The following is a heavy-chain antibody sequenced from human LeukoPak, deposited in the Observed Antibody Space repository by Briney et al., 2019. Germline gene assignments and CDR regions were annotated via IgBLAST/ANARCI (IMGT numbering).Heavy chain of an antibody. D-gene: IGHD3-22*01. Sequence: PGGSLRLSCAASGFTVSSNYMSWVRQAPGKGLEWVSVIYSGDSTYYADSVKGRFTISRDNSKNTLYLQMNSLRAEDTAAYYCASLSPLYYDSSGYSYWGQGTLVTVSS. CDR2: IYSGDST. V-gene: IGHV3-53*01. CDR1: GFTVSSNY. J-gene: IGHJ4*02. CDR3: ASLSPLYYDSSGYSY.